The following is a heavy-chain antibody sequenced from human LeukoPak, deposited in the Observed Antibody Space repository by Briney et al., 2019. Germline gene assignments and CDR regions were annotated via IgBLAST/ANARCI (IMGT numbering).Heavy chain of an antibody. Sequence: ASVKVSCKASGYTFTSYAITWVRQAPGQGLEWMGWISAYNGNTNYAQKLQGRVTMTTDTSTNTAYMELRSLRSDDTAVYYCARGLQENLAWLQAFPAFDIWGQGTMVTVSS. D-gene: IGHD4-11*01. CDR1: GYTFTSYA. CDR3: ARGLQENLAWLQAFPAFDI. J-gene: IGHJ3*02. CDR2: ISAYNGNT. V-gene: IGHV1-18*01.